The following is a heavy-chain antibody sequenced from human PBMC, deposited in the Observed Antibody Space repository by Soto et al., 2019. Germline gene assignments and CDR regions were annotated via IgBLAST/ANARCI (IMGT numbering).Heavy chain of an antibody. CDR1: GFIFSDYY. V-gene: IGHV3-11*05. CDR3: ARRGPPDF. D-gene: IGHD3-16*01. Sequence: QVQLVESGGDLVKPGGSLRLSCTASGFIFSDYYMNWIRQAPGKGLESISYISSSGGDTNYADSVKGRFTISRDNAKNSLYLQMNSLRAEDTAVYYCARRGPPDFWGQGTLVTVSS. CDR2: ISSSGGDT. J-gene: IGHJ4*02.